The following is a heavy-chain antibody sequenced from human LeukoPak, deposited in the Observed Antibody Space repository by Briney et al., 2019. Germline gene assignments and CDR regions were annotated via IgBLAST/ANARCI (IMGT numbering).Heavy chain of an antibody. J-gene: IGHJ6*02. D-gene: IGHD3-10*01. V-gene: IGHV3-30-3*01. CDR1: GFTFSSYA. Sequence: GGSLRLSCAASGFTFSSYAMHWVRQAPGKGLEWVAVISYDGSNKYYADSVKGRFTISRDNSKNTLYLQMNSLRAEDTAVYYCARIDKMVRGASPGVWGQGTTVTVSS. CDR2: ISYDGSNK. CDR3: ARIDKMVRGASPGV.